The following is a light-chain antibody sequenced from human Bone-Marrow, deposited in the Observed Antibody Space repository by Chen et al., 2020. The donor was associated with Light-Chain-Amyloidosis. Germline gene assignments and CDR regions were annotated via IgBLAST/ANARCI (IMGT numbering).Light chain of an antibody. Sequence: SYVLTQPSSVSVAPGQTATIACGGNKIGSTSVHWYQQTPGQAPLLVVYDDSDRPSGIPERLSVSNSGNTATLTISRVEAEDESDAYWQVWDRSSHRPVFGRGTKLTVL. CDR1: KIGSTS. V-gene: IGLV3-21*02. CDR2: DDS. J-gene: IGLJ3*02. CDR3: QVWDRSSHRPV.